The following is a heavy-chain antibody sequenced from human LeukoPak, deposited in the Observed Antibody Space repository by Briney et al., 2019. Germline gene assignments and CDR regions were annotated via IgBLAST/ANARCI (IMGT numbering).Heavy chain of an antibody. CDR1: GGSISSSSYY. V-gene: IGHV4-39*01. CDR2: IYYSGST. Sequence: SETLSLTCTVSGGSISSSSYYWGWIRQPPGKGLEWIGSIYYSGSTYYNPSLKSRVTISVDTSKNKFSLKLSSVTAADTAVYYCARRGVVVVPAAMRPFDYWGQGTLVTVSS. D-gene: IGHD2-2*01. CDR3: ARRGVVVVPAAMRPFDY. J-gene: IGHJ4*02.